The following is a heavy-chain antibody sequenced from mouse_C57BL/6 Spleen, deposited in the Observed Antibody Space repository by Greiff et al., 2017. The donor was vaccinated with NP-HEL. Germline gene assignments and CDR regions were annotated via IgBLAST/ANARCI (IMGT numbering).Heavy chain of an antibody. CDR1: GYTFTSYW. CDR3: ARRGGNYGGYFDV. J-gene: IGHJ1*03. V-gene: IGHV1-52*01. Sequence: VQLQQPGAELVRPGSSVKLSCKASGYTFTSYWMHWVKQRPIQGLEWIGNIDPSDSETHYNQKFKDKATLTVDKSSSTAYMQLSSLTSEDSAVYYCARRGGNYGGYFDVWGTGTTVTVSS. D-gene: IGHD2-1*01. CDR2: IDPSDSET.